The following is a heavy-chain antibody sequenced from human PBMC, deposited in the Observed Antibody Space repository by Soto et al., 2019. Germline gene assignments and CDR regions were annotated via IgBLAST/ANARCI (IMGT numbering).Heavy chain of an antibody. D-gene: IGHD3-22*01. CDR2: ISYDGSNK. CDR3: ARALDSSGTTIDY. J-gene: IGHJ4*02. V-gene: IGHV3-30-3*01. CDR1: GFTFSSYA. Sequence: GVSLRLSCAASGFTFSSYAMHWVRQAPGKGLEWVAVISYDGSNKYYADSVKGRFTISRDNSKNTLYLQMNSLRAEDTAVYYCARALDSSGTTIDYWGQGTLVTVSS.